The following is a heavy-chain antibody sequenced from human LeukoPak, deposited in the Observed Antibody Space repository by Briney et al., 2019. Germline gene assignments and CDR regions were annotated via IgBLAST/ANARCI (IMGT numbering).Heavy chain of an antibody. CDR2: ISSSGTTI. D-gene: IGHD3-22*01. J-gene: IGHJ4*02. CDR1: GFMFSSYA. Sequence: PGGSLRLSCVASGFMFSSYAMNWVRQAPGKGLEWLSYISSSGTTIYSADSVKGRFTISRDNAKNSPYLHMNSLRGEDTAVYYCARVSSDYYVDYWGQGTLVTVSS. CDR3: ARVSSDYYVDY. V-gene: IGHV3-48*03.